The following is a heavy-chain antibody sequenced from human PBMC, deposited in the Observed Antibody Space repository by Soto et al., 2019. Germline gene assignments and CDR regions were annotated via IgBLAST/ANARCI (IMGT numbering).Heavy chain of an antibody. J-gene: IGHJ4*02. V-gene: IGHV1-18*01. D-gene: IGHD3-3*02. CDR2: ISGYNGRT. CDR1: GYNFRNFG. Sequence: QVQLEQSGDAVKKPGASVKVSCKASGYNFRNFGITWVRQASGLGLEWLGWISGYNGRTSSARNFRDRVVLTTDTATNTAYMELRSLTSDDTAIYYCARSYHLWSPYFSFGNQRDNGGQGTLVAVSS. CDR3: ARSYHLWSPYFSFGNQRDN.